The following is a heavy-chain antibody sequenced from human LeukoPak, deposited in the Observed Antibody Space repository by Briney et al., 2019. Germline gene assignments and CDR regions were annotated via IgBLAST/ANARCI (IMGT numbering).Heavy chain of an antibody. J-gene: IGHJ4*02. V-gene: IGHV3-7*03. D-gene: IGHD1-1*01. CDR2: IKQDGSEK. Sequence: GGSLRLSCAASGFTFSRYWMSWVRQAPGKGLEWVANIKQDGSEKYYVDSVKGRFIISRDNAKNSLYLQMNSLRAEDTAVYYWARGGGDNWNDYFDYWGQGTLVTVSS. CDR3: ARGGGDNWNDYFDY. CDR1: GFTFSRYW.